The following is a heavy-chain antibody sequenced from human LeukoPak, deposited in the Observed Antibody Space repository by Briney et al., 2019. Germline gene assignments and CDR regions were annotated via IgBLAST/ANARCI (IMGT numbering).Heavy chain of an antibody. CDR2: ISYDGSNK. J-gene: IGHJ4*02. Sequence: PGRSLRLSCAASGFTFSSYAMHWVRQAPGKGLEWVAVISYDGSNKYYADSVKGRFTISRDNSKNTLYLQMNSLRAEDTAVYYCAREAGYFDYWGQGTLVTVSS. CDR3: AREAGYFDY. CDR1: GFTFSSYA. V-gene: IGHV3-30-3*01.